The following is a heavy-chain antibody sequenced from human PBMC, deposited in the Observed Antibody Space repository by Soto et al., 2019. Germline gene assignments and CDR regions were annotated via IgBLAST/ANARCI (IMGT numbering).Heavy chain of an antibody. CDR3: ASVYSGSGCFDY. J-gene: IGHJ4*01. V-gene: IGHV4-4*02. CDR1: GGSISSGNW. Sequence: QVQLQESGPGLVKPSGTLSLTCAVSGGSISSGNWWNWVRQAPGKGREWIGEAYHTGKNNYHPSLKSRVTLSVDKSKNKFSLTLTSGTAADTAIYYCASVYSGSGCFDYWGPGSLVTVSS. D-gene: IGHD3-10*01. CDR2: AYHTGKN.